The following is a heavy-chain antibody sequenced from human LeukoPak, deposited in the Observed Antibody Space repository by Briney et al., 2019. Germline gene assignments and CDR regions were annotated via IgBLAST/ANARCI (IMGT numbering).Heavy chain of an antibody. V-gene: IGHV4-38-2*02. J-gene: IGHJ4*02. CDR2: VHHSGAT. CDR3: AGINFNPDY. Sequence: PSETLSLTCSVSGYSISRGYHWAWVRQPPGKGLEWIGSVHHSGATYYNPSLNSRLTISADTSKNQFSLKMDSVTAADTAVYYCAGINFNPDYWGQGTLVSVSS. CDR1: GYSISRGYH. D-gene: IGHD1-14*01.